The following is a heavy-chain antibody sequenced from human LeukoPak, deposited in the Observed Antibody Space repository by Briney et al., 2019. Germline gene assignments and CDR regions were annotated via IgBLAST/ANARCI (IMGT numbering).Heavy chain of an antibody. CDR3: AREHVGRGNWYFDL. Sequence: GGSLRLSCAASGFTFSSYGMHWVRQAPGKGLEWVAVIWYDGSNKYYADSVKGRFTISRDNSKNTLYLQMNSLRAEDTAVYYCAREHVGRGNWYFDLWGRGTLVTVSS. CDR2: IWYDGSNK. V-gene: IGHV3-33*01. J-gene: IGHJ2*01. D-gene: IGHD3/OR15-3a*01. CDR1: GFTFSSYG.